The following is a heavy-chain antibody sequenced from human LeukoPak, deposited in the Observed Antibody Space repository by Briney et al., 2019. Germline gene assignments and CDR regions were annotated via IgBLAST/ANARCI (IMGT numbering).Heavy chain of an antibody. Sequence: GGTLRLSCAASGFTFSTYGMNWVRQAPGKGLEWVSGITPDAGRTYYADSVKGRFTISRDNSKNTLYLQMNSLRAEDTAVYFCVSLGYSSSSVRYWGQGTLVTVSS. J-gene: IGHJ4*02. CDR3: VSLGYSSSSVRY. CDR1: GFTFSTYG. CDR2: ITPDAGRT. V-gene: IGHV3-23*01. D-gene: IGHD6-6*01.